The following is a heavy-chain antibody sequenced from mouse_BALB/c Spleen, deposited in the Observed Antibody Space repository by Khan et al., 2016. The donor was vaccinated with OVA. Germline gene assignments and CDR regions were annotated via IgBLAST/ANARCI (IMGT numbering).Heavy chain of an antibody. CDR1: GYSITSDFA. J-gene: IGHJ4*01. D-gene: IGHD2-13*01. CDR2: ISSTGST. CDR3: ARSLYYSDSYAMGY. V-gene: IGHV3-2*02. Sequence: EVQLQESGPGLVKPSQSLSLTCTVTGYSITSDFAWNWIRQFPGNKLEWMGYISSTGSTSYSPSLKSRFSITRDTSKNQFFLRLNSVTTEDTATYYCARSLYYSDSYAMGYWGPGTSVTVSS.